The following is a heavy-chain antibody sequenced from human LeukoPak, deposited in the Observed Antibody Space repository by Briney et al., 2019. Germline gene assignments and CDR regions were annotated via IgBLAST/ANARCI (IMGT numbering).Heavy chain of an antibody. CDR2: ISSSTSYI. D-gene: IGHD3-9*01. Sequence: PGGSLRLSCAASGFTFSSYSMSWVRQAPGKGLEWVSSISSSTSYIYYADSVKGRFTISRDNAKNSLYLQMNSLRADDTAVYYCARDRAYDILTGLLDYWGQGTLVTVSS. CDR3: ARDRAYDILTGLLDY. CDR1: GFTFSSYS. V-gene: IGHV3-21*01. J-gene: IGHJ4*02.